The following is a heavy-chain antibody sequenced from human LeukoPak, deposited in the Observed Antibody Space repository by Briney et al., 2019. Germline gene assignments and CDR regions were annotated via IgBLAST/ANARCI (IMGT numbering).Heavy chain of an antibody. J-gene: IGHJ6*03. CDR2: INTNTGNP. CDR3: AIRYRGSHYYYMDV. Sequence: ASVKVPCKASGYTFTDYYMHWVRQAPGQGLEWLGWINTNTGNPTYGQGFTGRFVFSMDTSVSTAYLQISSLKAEDTAVYYCAIRYRGSHYYYMDVWGKGTTVIVSS. D-gene: IGHD1-26*01. V-gene: IGHV7-4-1*02. CDR1: GYTFTDYY.